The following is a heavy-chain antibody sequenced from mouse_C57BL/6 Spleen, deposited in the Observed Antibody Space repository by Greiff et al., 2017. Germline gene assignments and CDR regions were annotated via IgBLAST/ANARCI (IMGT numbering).Heavy chain of an antibody. D-gene: IGHD1-1*01. J-gene: IGHJ2*01. CDR2: IYPGDGDT. CDR3: ARWDYFYFDY. Sequence: VQLQESGPELVKPGASVTISCKASGYAFSSSWMNWVKQRPGKGLEWIGRIYPGDGDTNYNGKFKGKATLTADKSFSTAYMQLSSLTSEDSAVYFCARWDYFYFDYWGQGTTLTVSS. V-gene: IGHV1-82*01. CDR1: GYAFSSSW.